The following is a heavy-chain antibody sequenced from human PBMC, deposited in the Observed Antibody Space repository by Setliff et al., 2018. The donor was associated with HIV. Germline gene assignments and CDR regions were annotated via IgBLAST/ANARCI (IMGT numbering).Heavy chain of an antibody. D-gene: IGHD6-19*01. CDR1: GYSLTDYY. CDR3: ARGGALSGFFFPNWLDP. CDR2: IMPNNGGT. V-gene: IGHV1-2*02. Sequence: ASVKVSCKASGYSLTDYYMHWVRQVPGQGLEWMGWIMPNNGGTDYAQRFQGRITMTRDTSLITRTRDRPITTVYMELTRLTSDDTATYYCARGGALSGFFFPNWLDPWGQGTLVTVSS. J-gene: IGHJ5*02.